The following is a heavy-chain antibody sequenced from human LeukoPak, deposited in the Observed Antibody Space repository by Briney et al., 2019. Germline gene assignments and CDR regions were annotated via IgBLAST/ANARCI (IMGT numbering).Heavy chain of an antibody. CDR3: ARGVLGSWTGLEYDAFDI. J-gene: IGHJ3*02. V-gene: IGHV4-39*07. D-gene: IGHD6-13*01. Sequence: KTSETLSLTCTVSGGSISSSSYYWGWIRQPPGKGLEWIGSIYYSGSTYYNPSLKSRVTISVDTSKNQFSLKLSSVTAADTAVYYCARGVLGSWTGLEYDAFDIWGQGTMVTVSS. CDR2: IYYSGST. CDR1: GGSISSSSYY.